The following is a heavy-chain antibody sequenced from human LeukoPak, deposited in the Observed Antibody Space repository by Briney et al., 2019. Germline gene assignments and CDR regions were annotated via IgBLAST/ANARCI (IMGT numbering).Heavy chain of an antibody. J-gene: IGHJ6*04. CDR2: ISSSGSTI. V-gene: IGHV3-48*04. CDR1: GFTFSSYG. Sequence: GGSLRLSCAASGFTFSSYGLNWVRQAPGKGLEWVSYISSSGSTIYYADSVKGRFTISRDNAKNSLYLQMNSLRAEDTAVYYCAELGITMIGGVWGKGTTVTISS. CDR3: AELGITMIGGV. D-gene: IGHD3-10*02.